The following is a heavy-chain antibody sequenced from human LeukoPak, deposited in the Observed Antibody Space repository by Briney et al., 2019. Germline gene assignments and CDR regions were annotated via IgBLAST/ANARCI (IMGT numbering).Heavy chain of an antibody. CDR1: GFTFSSCS. J-gene: IGHJ4*02. V-gene: IGHV3-21*06. CDR3: TRVGYIDEGIDY. Sequence: GGSLRPSCAASGFTFSSCSMNWVRQAPGKGLEWVSSISSSSSYIYYADSVKGRFTISRDNAKNSLYLQMNSLRAEDTAIYYCTRVGYIDEGIDYWGQGTLVTVSS. D-gene: IGHD5-24*01. CDR2: ISSSSSYI.